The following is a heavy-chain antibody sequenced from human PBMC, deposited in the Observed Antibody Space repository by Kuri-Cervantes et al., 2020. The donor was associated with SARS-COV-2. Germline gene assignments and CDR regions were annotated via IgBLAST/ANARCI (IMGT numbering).Heavy chain of an antibody. Sequence: ASVKVSCKASGYTFTSYGISWVRQAPGQVLEWMGWISAYNAYTDYAQKFKGRVTMTTDTTTSTAYMELRRLTSDDTAIYYCAGSVTGDLGDYWGQGTLVTVSS. V-gene: IGHV1-18*01. J-gene: IGHJ4*02. D-gene: IGHD7-27*01. CDR3: AGSVTGDLGDY. CDR1: GYTFTSYG. CDR2: ISAYNAYT.